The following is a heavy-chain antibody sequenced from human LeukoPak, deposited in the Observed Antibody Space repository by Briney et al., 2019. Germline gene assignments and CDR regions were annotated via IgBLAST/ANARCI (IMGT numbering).Heavy chain of an antibody. Sequence: GASVKVSCKASGYSFTNYDINWVRQATGQGLEWMGWMNPNSGNTNYAQKFQGRVTMTRNTSTSTAYMELSSLRSEDTAVYYCARNGQQVRYLQHWGQGTQVTVSS. CDR1: GYSFTNYD. D-gene: IGHD6-13*01. CDR2: MNPNSGNT. V-gene: IGHV1-8*01. J-gene: IGHJ1*01. CDR3: ARNGQQVRYLQH.